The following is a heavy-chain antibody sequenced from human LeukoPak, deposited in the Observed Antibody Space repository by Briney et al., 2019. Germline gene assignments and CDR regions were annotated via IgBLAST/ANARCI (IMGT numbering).Heavy chain of an antibody. D-gene: IGHD1-7*01. J-gene: IGHJ6*03. CDR3: ARAVTGTTSNYYYYMDV. V-gene: IGHV4-4*02. CDR1: GGSISSSNW. CDR2: IYHSGST. Sequence: PSGTLSLTSAVSGGSISSSNWWSWVRQPPGKGLEWIGEIYHSGSTNYNPSLKSRVTISVDKSKNQFSLKLSSVTAADTAVYYCARAVTGTTSNYYYYMDVWGKGTTVTVSS.